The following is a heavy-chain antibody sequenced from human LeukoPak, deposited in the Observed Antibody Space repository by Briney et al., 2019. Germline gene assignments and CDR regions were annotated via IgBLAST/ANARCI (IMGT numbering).Heavy chain of an antibody. J-gene: IGHJ6*02. CDR3: ASHYGDYGPYGMEV. CDR2: INPNSGGT. D-gene: IGHD4-17*01. Sequence: ASVKVSCKASGYTFTRYYMHWVRQAPGQGLEWMGWINPNSGGTNYAQKFQGRVTMTRDTSISTAYMELSRLRSDDTAVYYCASHYGDYGPYGMEVWGQGTTVNVSS. V-gene: IGHV1-2*02. CDR1: GYTFTRYY.